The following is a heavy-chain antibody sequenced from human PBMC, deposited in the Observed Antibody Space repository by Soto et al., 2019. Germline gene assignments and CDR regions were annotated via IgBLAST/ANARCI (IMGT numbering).Heavy chain of an antibody. CDR2: IKQNGSEK. D-gene: IGHD6-13*01. CDR3: ARGQQLVLIPTGP. V-gene: IGHV3-7*01. J-gene: IGHJ5*02. CDR1: GFTFSSYW. Sequence: GGSLRLSCAASGFTFSSYWMSWVRQAPGKGLEWVANIKQNGSEKYYVDSVKGRFTISRDNAKNSLYLQMNSLRAEDTAVYYCARGQQLVLIPTGPWGQGTLVTVSS.